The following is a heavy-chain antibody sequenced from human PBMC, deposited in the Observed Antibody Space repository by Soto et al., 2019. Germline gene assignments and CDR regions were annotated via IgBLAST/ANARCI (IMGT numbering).Heavy chain of an antibody. CDR1: GFTFRWFG. V-gene: IGHV3-30*18. D-gene: IGHD3-10*01. CDR2: ISNDGSNE. J-gene: IGHJ4*02. CDR3: AKGEVRGVIPSYFDY. Sequence: GGSLRLSCAGSGFTFRWFGMNWVRQAPGKGLEWVARISNDGSNEYYVDSVKGRFTISRDNSKNTLYLQMDSLRAEDTAVYYCAKGEVRGVIPSYFDYWGLGTLVTVSS.